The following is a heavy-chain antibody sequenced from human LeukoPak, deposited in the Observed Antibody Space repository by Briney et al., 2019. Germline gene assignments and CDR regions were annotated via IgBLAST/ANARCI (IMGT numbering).Heavy chain of an antibody. D-gene: IGHD3-22*01. CDR3: ATQYDSSGYDY. Sequence: GASLEICFEGAGYRFTSYWNGWVRPGPGKGREWMGIIYPGDSDTRYSPSFQGQVTISADKSLGLTDLRWRRLEASDAALCLCATQYDSSGYDYWGQGTLVTVSS. J-gene: IGHJ4*02. CDR1: GYRFTSYW. V-gene: IGHV5-51*01. CDR2: IYPGDSDT.